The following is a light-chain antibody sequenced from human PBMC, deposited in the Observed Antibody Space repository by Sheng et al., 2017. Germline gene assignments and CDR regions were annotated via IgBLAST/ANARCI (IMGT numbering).Light chain of an antibody. J-gene: IGKJ1*01. V-gene: IGKV1-5*03. CDR3: QQYNSYSRT. Sequence: DIQMTQSPSTLSASVGDRVTITCRASQSISSWLAWYQQKAGKAPKLLIYKASSLESGVPSRFSGSGSGTEFTLTISSLQPDDFATYYCQQYNSYSRTFGQGTKVE. CDR2: KAS. CDR1: QSISSW.